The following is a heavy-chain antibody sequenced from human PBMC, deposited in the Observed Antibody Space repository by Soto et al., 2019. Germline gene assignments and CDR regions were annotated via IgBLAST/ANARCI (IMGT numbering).Heavy chain of an antibody. CDR3: GRPGGNYGMDV. Sequence: PVEALMISCKASGYTFTTYWIGWVRQMPGKGLEWMGIIHPGYSDTIYSPSFEGHVTISSDKSISIAFLHLSSLNASDTSLCYCGRPGGNYGMDVWGQGTTVTLSS. V-gene: IGHV5-51*01. CDR1: GYTFTTYW. J-gene: IGHJ6*02. CDR2: IHPGYSDT. D-gene: IGHD3-16*01.